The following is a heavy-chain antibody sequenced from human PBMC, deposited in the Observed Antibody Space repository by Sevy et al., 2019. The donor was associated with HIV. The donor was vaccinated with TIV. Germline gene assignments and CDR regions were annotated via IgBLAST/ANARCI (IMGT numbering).Heavy chain of an antibody. D-gene: IGHD3-10*01. J-gene: IGHJ4*02. CDR2: ISYDEAHK. CDR1: GFTFRTSG. V-gene: IGHV3-30*18. CDR3: AKDYSAGITMVRGAYRARGDYFDY. Sequence: GGSLRLSCVTSGFTFRTSGMHWDRQSPGKGLEWVAVISYDEAHKNYAYSVKGRFSISKDNSKNTLYLQMSSLRTEDTAVYYCAKDYSAGITMVRGAYRARGDYFDYWGQGTQVTVSS.